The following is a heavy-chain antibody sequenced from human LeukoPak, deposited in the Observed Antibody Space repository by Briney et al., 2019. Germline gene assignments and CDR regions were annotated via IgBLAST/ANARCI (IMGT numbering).Heavy chain of an antibody. J-gene: IGHJ4*02. Sequence: GGSLRLSCAAFGFIVRSNHINWVRQAPGKGLEWVSITYSGDTTYYADSVKGRFTISRDNSKNTLYLQMNSLRAEDTAVFYCAKDSSVFHYDSRNLDYWGQGTLVTVSS. CDR1: GFIVRSNH. CDR3: AKDSSVFHYDSRNLDY. V-gene: IGHV3-66*02. CDR2: TYSGDTT. D-gene: IGHD3-22*01.